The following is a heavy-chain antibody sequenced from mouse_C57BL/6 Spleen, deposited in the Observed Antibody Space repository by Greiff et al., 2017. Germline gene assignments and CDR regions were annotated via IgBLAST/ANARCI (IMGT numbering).Heavy chain of an antibody. CDR3: ARHRMDLYDYDAGDY. Sequence: EVKLVESGGDLVKPGGSLKLSCAASGFTFSSYGMSWVRQTPDKRLEWVATISSGGSYTYYPDSVKGRFTISRDNAKNTLYLQMSSLKSEDTAMXYCARHRMDLYDYDAGDYWGQGTSVTVSS. CDR1: GFTFSSYG. V-gene: IGHV5-6*01. D-gene: IGHD2-4*01. J-gene: IGHJ4*01. CDR2: ISSGGSYT.